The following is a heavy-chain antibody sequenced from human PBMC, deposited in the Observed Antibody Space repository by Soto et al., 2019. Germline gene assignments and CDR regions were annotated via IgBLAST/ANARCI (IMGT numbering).Heavy chain of an antibody. D-gene: IGHD4-17*01. J-gene: IGHJ6*02. Sequence: SETLSLTCGVSGDTISTGGYSWAWIRQPPGKALEWIGHTYHSGNPYYNPSLKSRVIISVDRSKNQFSLKLNSVTAADTAVYYCARWRLEEFTVRSYYYGMDVWGQGTTVTVSS. CDR2: TYHSGNP. CDR1: GDTISTGGYS. V-gene: IGHV4-30-2*01. CDR3: ARWRLEEFTVRSYYYGMDV.